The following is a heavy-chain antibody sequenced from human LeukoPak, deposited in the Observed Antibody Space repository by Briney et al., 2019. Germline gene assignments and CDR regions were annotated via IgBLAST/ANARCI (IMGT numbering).Heavy chain of an antibody. J-gene: IGHJ4*02. V-gene: IGHV3-48*01. CDR2: ISSSSSTI. CDR1: GFTFSSYS. D-gene: IGHD3-9*01. CDR3: ARDSSLSGYYLDY. Sequence: GGSLRLSCAASGFTFSSYSMNWVRQAPGKGLEWVSYISSSSSTIYYADSVKGRFTISRDNAKNSLYLQMNSLRAEDTAVYYCARDSSLSGYYLDYWGQGTLVTVSS.